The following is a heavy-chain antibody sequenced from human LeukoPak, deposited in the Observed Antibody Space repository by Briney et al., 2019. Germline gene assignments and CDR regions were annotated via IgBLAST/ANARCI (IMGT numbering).Heavy chain of an antibody. Sequence: SGGSLRLSCAASGFTLRNYAMSWIRQAPGKGLEWVSLISDSGGSAYYADSVKGRFTISRDNSKITLCLQMNSLRAEVTAIYYCEPELRGSDWIVTYCRQGNLVTVSS. CDR1: GFTLRNYA. D-gene: IGHD6-19*01. V-gene: IGHV3-23*01. J-gene: IGHJ4*02. CDR3: EPELRGSDWIVTY. CDR2: ISDSGGSA.